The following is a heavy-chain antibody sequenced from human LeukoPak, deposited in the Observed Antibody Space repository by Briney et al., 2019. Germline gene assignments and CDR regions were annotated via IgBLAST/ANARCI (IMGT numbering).Heavy chain of an antibody. Sequence: GGSLRLSCAASGFTFSTYSMNWVRQAPGKGLEWVSYISSSSGIIYHADSVKGRFTISRDNAKNSLYLQMNSLRAEDTAVYYCARTPANDAFDMWGQGTMVTVSS. CDR3: ARTPANDAFDM. D-gene: IGHD6-25*01. J-gene: IGHJ3*02. CDR2: ISSSSGII. CDR1: GFTFSTYS. V-gene: IGHV3-48*04.